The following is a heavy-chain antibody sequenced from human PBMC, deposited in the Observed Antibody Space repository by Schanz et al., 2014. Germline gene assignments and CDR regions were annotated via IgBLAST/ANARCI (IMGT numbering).Heavy chain of an antibody. Sequence: EVQLLESGGGLVQPGGSLRLSCAASGFTFSSYAMSWVRQAPGKGLEWVTAISGSGGSTYYADSVKGRCTICRDNSKNTLYLQMNSLRAENTAVYYMAKGRFWELSAFESWGQGTMVAVS. CDR3: AKGRFWELSAFES. CDR1: GFTFSSYA. D-gene: IGHD3-10*01. J-gene: IGHJ3*02. CDR2: ISGSGGST. V-gene: IGHV3-23*01.